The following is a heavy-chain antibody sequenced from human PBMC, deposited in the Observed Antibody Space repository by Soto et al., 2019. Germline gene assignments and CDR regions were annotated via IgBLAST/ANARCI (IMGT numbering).Heavy chain of an antibody. V-gene: IGHV1-69*13. CDR1: GGTFSSYA. CDR3: ARDRNGSGWLSGAFDI. J-gene: IGHJ3*02. Sequence: GASVKVSCKASGGTFSSYAISWVRQAPGQGLEWMGGIIPIFGTANYAQKFQGRVTITADESTSTAYMELSSLRSEDTAVYYCARDRNGSGWLSGAFDIWGQGTMVTVSS. CDR2: IIPIFGTA. D-gene: IGHD6-19*01.